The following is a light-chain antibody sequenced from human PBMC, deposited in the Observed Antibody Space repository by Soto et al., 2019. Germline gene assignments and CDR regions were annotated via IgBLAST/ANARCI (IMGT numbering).Light chain of an antibody. CDR1: QSVSES. CDR3: QQRSDWLPIT. Sequence: EIVLTQSPATLSLSPGERATLSCRASQSVSESLAWYQQKPGQAPRLPIYDVSYRATGIPVRFSGSGSGTDFTLTISSLEPEDFAVYYCQQRSDWLPITFGQGTRLEI. CDR2: DVS. V-gene: IGKV3-11*01. J-gene: IGKJ5*01.